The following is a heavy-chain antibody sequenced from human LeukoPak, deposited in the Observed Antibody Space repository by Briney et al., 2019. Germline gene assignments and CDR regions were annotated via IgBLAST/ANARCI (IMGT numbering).Heavy chain of an antibody. CDR2: IYYSGST. J-gene: IGHJ4*02. D-gene: IGHD5-12*01. CDR1: GGSISSYY. V-gene: IGHV4-59*08. Sequence: SETLSLTCTVSGGSISSYYWSWIRQPPGKGLEWIGYIYYSGSTNYNPSLKSRVTISVDTSKNQFSLKLSSVTAADTAVYYCARHNSGAGYSGYVLFDYWGQGTLVTVSS. CDR3: ARHNSGAGYSGYVLFDY.